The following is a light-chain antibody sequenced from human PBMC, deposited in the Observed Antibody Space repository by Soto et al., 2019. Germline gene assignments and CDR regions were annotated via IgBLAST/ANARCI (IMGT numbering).Light chain of an antibody. V-gene: IGKV1-5*01. Sequence: DVQVTQSAFTLPASVGVRVTIPCRASQSISNWLAWHQQQPGTAPKLLIYHASKLQSGVPARCSGSGSGTEFTLTISRLQPNDFTTYYCQRYNSYSFGQGTK. CDR2: HAS. J-gene: IGKJ1*01. CDR3: QRYNSYS. CDR1: QSISNW.